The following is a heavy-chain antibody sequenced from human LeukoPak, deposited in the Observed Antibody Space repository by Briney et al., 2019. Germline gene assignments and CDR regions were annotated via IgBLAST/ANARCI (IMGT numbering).Heavy chain of an antibody. Sequence: ASVKVSCKASGYTFTTYAMNWVRQAPGQGLEWMGWINTNTGNPTYAQGFTGRFVFSLDTSVSTAYLQISSLKAEDTAVYYCARSAPSGAVAGPNFDYWGQGTLVTVSS. V-gene: IGHV7-4-1*02. CDR2: INTNTGNP. CDR3: ARSAPSGAVAGPNFDY. D-gene: IGHD6-19*01. CDR1: GYTFTTYA. J-gene: IGHJ4*02.